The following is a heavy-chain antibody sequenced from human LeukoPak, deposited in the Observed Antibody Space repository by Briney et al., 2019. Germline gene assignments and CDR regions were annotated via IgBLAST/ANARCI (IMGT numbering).Heavy chain of an antibody. V-gene: IGHV3-23*01. CDR2: ISGRGGST. CDR1: GFTFSSYA. Sequence: PGRSLRLSCAASGFTFSSYAMTWVRQPPGKGLEWVSTISGRGGSTYYADSVKGRFTISRDNSKNTVYLQMNSLRDEDAAVYYCARDWPSEWEQLPDYDAVDIWGQGTMVTVSS. CDR3: ARDWPSEWEQLPDYDAVDI. J-gene: IGHJ3*02. D-gene: IGHD1-26*01.